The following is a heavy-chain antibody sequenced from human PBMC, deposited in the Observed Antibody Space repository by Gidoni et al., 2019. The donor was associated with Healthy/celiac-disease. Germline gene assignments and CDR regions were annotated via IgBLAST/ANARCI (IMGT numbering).Heavy chain of an antibody. CDR2: INHSGST. J-gene: IGHJ2*01. CDR1: GGSFSGYY. CDR3: ARAIRKVVTDLYFDL. D-gene: IGHD3-22*01. V-gene: IGHV4-34*01. Sequence: QVQLQQLGAGLLKPSETLSLTCAVQGGSFSGYYWSVIRQPPGKGLEWIGEINHSGSTNYNPSLRSRVTISVDTSKNQVSLRLSSVTAADTAVYYCARAIRKVVTDLYFDLWGRGTLVTVSS.